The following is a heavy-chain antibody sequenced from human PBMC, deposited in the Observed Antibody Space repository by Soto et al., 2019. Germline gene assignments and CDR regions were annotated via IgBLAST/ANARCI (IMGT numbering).Heavy chain of an antibody. CDR1: GFAFSTYG. V-gene: IGHV3-33*01. Sequence: QVQMVESGGGVVQPGRSLRLSCATTGFAFSTYGMHWVRQAPGKGLEWVAVIWYDGSKKYYADSVKGRFTISRDNFKNPLYLQMNSLRAEDTAVYYCARDGTNQLLFHWRQGTLVTVSS. D-gene: IGHD2-2*01. CDR3: ARDGTNQLLFH. CDR2: IWYDGSKK. J-gene: IGHJ4*02.